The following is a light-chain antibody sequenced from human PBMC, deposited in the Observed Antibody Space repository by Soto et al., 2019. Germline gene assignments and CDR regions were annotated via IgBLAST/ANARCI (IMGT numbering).Light chain of an antibody. CDR1: SGHSSYA. J-gene: IGLJ2*01. CDR2: LNSDGSH. V-gene: IGLV4-69*01. CDR3: SSYAGSNNLGV. Sequence: QPVLTQSPSASASLGASVKLTCTLSSGHSSYAIAWHQQQPEKGPRYLMKLNSDGSHSKGDGVPDRFSGSKSGNTASLTVSGLQAEDEAAYYCSSYAGSNNLGVFGGGTKLTVL.